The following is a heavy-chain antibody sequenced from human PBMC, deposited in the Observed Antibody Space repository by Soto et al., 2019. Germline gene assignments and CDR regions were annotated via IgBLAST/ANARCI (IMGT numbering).Heavy chain of an antibody. V-gene: IGHV1-3*01. CDR3: ARDLPWTATQSRARIGRFAP. D-gene: IGHD2-21*02. CDR1: GYTFTSYA. J-gene: IGHJ5*02. Sequence: QVQLVQSGAEVKKPGASVKVSCKASGYTFTSYAMHWVRQAPGQRLEWMGWINAGNGNTKYSQKFQGRVTITRDTDASTAYMELSSLRSEDTAVYYCARDLPWTATQSRARIGRFAPWGQGTLVTVSS. CDR2: INAGNGNT.